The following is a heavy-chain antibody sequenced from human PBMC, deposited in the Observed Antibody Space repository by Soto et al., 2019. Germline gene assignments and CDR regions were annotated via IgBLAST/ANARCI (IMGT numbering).Heavy chain of an antibody. CDR2: ISSSAYTI. D-gene: IGHD2-15*01. J-gene: IGHJ4*02. CDR3: ARGLVVAATRGPLDY. V-gene: IGHV3-11*01. Sequence: QVQLVESGGGLVKPGGSLRLSCAASGFRFGDYYMSWIRQAPGKGLEWVSYISSSAYTIYYAASVEGRFTISRDNAKNSLSLQMNSLRADDTAVYYCARGLVVAATRGPLDYWGPGILVTVSS. CDR1: GFRFGDYY.